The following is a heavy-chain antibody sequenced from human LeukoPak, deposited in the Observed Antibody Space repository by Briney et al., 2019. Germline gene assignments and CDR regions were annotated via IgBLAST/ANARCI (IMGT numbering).Heavy chain of an antibody. CDR1: GFTFSSYG. V-gene: IGHV3-30*02. D-gene: IGHD6-19*01. Sequence: GGSLRLSCAASGFTFSSYGMHWVRQAPGKGLEWVAFIRDDGTNKDYADSVKDRFTISRDNSKNTLYLQLNSLRAEDTAVYYCAKDMYSSGWYGGYYYYYGMDVWGQGTTVTVSS. J-gene: IGHJ6*02. CDR3: AKDMYSSGWYGGYYYYYGMDV. CDR2: IRDDGTNK.